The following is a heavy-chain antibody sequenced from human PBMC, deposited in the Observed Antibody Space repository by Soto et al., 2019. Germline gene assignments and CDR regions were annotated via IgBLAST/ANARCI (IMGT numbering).Heavy chain of an antibody. CDR2: IKSKTDGGST. V-gene: IGHV3-15*07. D-gene: IGHD5-18*01. Sequence: GGSLRLSCAASGFTFSNAWMNWVRQAPGKGLEWVGRIKSKTDGGSTYYADSVKGRFTISRDNSKNTLYLQMNSLRAEDTAVYYCAKDSGYNGYWGQGTLVTVSS. CDR3: AKDSGYNGY. J-gene: IGHJ4*02. CDR1: GFTFSNAW.